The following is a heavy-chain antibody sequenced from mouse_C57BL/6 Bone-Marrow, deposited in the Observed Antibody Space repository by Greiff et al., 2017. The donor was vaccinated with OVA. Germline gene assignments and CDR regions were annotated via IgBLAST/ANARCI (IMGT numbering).Heavy chain of an antibody. CDR3: ARYYGSSFYFDY. V-gene: IGHV15-2*01. CDR2: ILPSIGRT. CDR1: DSEVFPIAY. J-gene: IGHJ2*01. D-gene: IGHD1-1*01. Sequence: VQLQQSGSELRSPGSSVKLSCKDFDSEVFPIAYMSWVRQKPGHGFEWIGGILPSIGRTIYGEKFEDKATLDADTLSNTAYLELNSLTSEDSAIYYCARYYGSSFYFDYWGQGTTLTVSS.